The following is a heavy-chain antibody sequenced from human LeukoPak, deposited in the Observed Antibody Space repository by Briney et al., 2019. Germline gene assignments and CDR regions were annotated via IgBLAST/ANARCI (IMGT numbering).Heavy chain of an antibody. V-gene: IGHV4-59*01. CDR2: IYYSGST. CDR3: ARVGGYHLPYYMDV. CDR1: GGSISSYY. J-gene: IGHJ6*03. D-gene: IGHD5-12*01. Sequence: SETLSLACTVSGGSISSYYWSWIRQPPGKGLEWIGYIYYSGSTNYNPSLKSRVTISVDTSKNQFSLKLSSVTAADTAVYYCARVGGYHLPYYMDVWGKGTTVTVSS.